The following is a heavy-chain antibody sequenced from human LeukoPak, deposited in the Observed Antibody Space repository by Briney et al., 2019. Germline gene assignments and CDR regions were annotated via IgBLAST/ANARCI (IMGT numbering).Heavy chain of an antibody. CDR1: GFXFSSYG. V-gene: IGHV3-33*01. J-gene: IGHJ4*02. D-gene: IGHD5-24*01. Sequence: GGSLRLSCAATGFXFSSYGIHWVRPAPGKGLEWVAVIWYDGSNKYYADYVKGRFTISRDNSKNTLYLQMNSLRAEDTAVYYCARDGGRDGYNPFDYWGQGNLVTVSS. CDR2: IWYDGSNK. CDR3: ARDGGRDGYNPFDY.